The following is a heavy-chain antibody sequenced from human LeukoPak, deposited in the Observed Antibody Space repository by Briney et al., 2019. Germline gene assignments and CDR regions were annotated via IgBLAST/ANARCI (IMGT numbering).Heavy chain of an antibody. D-gene: IGHD3-16*02. J-gene: IGHJ4*02. CDR3: ARGSHYVWGSYRCYFDY. V-gene: IGHV4-34*01. CDR1: GGSFSGYY. CDR2: INHSGST. Sequence: PETLSLTCAVYGGSFSGYYWSWIRQPPGKGLEWIGEINHSGSTNYNPSLKSRVTISVDTSKNQFSLKLSSVTAADTAVYYCARGSHYVWGSYRCYFDYWGQGTLVTVSS.